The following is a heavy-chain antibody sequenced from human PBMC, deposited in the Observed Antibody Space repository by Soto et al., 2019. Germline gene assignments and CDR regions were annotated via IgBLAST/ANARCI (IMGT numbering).Heavy chain of an antibody. D-gene: IGHD6-6*01. Sequence: GGSLRLSCAASGFTFSSYWMHWVRQAPGKGLVWVARITSDGSNTSYADSVKGRFTISRDNSKNTLYLQMNSLRAEDTAVYYCARDGPTPTMRYSSSWSFDYWGQGTLVTVSS. CDR1: GFTFSSYW. V-gene: IGHV3-74*01. CDR3: ARDGPTPTMRYSSSWSFDY. CDR2: ITSDGSNT. J-gene: IGHJ4*02.